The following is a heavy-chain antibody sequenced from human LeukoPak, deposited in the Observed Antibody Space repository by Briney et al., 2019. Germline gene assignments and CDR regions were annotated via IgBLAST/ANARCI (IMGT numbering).Heavy chain of an antibody. CDR3: ARFAAGGSYYYYMDV. D-gene: IGHD6-25*01. CDR1: GFTFSHFW. V-gene: IGHV3-74*01. J-gene: IGHJ6*03. CDR2: ISNDGSRT. Sequence: GGSLRLSCAASGFTFSHFWMHWVRQVPGKGLVWVSRISNDGSRTAYADSVKGRFTISRDNAKNSLYLQMNSLRADDTAVYYCARFAAGGSYYYYMDVWGKGTTVTVSS.